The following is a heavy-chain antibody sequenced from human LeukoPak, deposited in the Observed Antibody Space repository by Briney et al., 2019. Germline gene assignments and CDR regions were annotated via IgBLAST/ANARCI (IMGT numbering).Heavy chain of an antibody. CDR3: ARDRGGSARSDY. D-gene: IGHD3-16*01. V-gene: IGHV3-66*01. J-gene: IGHJ4*02. CDR2: TYSGGNT. CDR1: GFTVSTNF. Sequence: PGGSLRLSCAVSGFTVSTNFMSWVRQAPGKGLEWVSVTYSGGNTYYADPVKGRFTISRDNSKNTLYLQMNSLRAEDTAVYYCARDRGGSARSDYWGQGTLVTVSS.